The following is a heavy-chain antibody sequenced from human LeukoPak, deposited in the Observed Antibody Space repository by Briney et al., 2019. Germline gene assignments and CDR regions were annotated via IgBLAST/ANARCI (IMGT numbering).Heavy chain of an antibody. CDR3: AKDIGIVVVPAASRSDYYYGMDV. V-gene: IGHV3-9*01. Sequence: PGGSLGLSCAASGFTFDDYAMHWARQAPGKGLEGVSGLSWHSGSIGYADSVKGRFTISRDNAKNSLYLQMNSLRAEDTALYYCAKDIGIVVVPAASRSDYYYGMDVWGQGTTVTVSS. CDR2: LSWHSGSI. J-gene: IGHJ6*02. D-gene: IGHD2-2*01. CDR1: GFTFDDYA.